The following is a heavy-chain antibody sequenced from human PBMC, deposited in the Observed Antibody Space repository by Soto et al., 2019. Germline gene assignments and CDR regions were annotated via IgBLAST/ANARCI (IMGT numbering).Heavy chain of an antibody. CDR3: ARDQTPGIAAAPDY. D-gene: IGHD6-13*01. J-gene: IGHJ4*02. CDR2: INAGNGNT. CDR1: GYTFTSYA. Sequence: ASVKVSCKASGYTFTSYAMHWVRQAPGQRLEWMGWINAGNGNTKYSQKFQGRVTITRDTSASTAYMELSSLRSEDTAVYYCARDQTPGIAAAPDYWGQGTLVTVYS. V-gene: IGHV1-3*01.